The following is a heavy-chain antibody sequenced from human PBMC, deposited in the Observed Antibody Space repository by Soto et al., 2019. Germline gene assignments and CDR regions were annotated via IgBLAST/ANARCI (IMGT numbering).Heavy chain of an antibody. CDR1: GFTFSSYA. J-gene: IGHJ6*02. CDR2: ISYDGSNK. CDR3: ARDQTTVTALYYYYYYGMDV. D-gene: IGHD4-17*01. Sequence: GGSLRLSCAASGFTFSSYAMHWVRQAPGKGLEWVAVISYDGSNKYYADSVKGRFTISRDNSKNTLYLQMNSLRAEDTAVYYCARDQTTVTALYYYYYYGMDVWGQGTTVTVSS. V-gene: IGHV3-30-3*01.